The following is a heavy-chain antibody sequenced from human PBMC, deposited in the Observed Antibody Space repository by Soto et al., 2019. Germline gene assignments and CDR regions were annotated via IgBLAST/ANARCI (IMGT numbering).Heavy chain of an antibody. V-gene: IGHV1-8*01. Sequence: ASVKVSCKASGYTFTSYDINWVRQATGQGLEWMGWMNPNSGNTGYAQKFQGRVTMTRNTSISTAYMELSSLRSEDTAVYYCARAILLWFGENNGEYYYYMDVWGKGTTVTVSS. J-gene: IGHJ6*03. CDR1: GYTFTSYD. D-gene: IGHD3-10*01. CDR2: MNPNSGNT. CDR3: ARAILLWFGENNGEYYYYMDV.